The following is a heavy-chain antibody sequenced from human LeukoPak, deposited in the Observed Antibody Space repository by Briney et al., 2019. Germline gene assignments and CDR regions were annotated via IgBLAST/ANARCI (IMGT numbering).Heavy chain of an antibody. CDR1: GGSISSSSYY. V-gene: IGHV3-23*01. CDR2: ISGTTGST. D-gene: IGHD2-2*01. J-gene: IGHJ6*03. Sequence: ETLSLTCTVSGGSISSSSYYWGWIRQPPGKGLEWVSAISGTTGSTNYADSVKGRFTISRDNSRNTLSLQMNSLRAEDTAVYYCARHPVVPAASDYYFYMDVWGKGTTVTVSS. CDR3: ARHPVVPAASDYYFYMDV.